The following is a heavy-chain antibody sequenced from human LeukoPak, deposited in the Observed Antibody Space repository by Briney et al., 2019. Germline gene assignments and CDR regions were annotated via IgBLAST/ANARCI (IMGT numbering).Heavy chain of an antibody. CDR1: GGSFSGYY. V-gene: IGHV4-34*01. CDR2: INHSGST. CDR3: ARAGYSSSWYTDY. D-gene: IGHD6-13*01. Sequence: PSETLSLICAVYGGSFSGYYWSWIRQPPGKGLEWIGEINHSGSTNYNPSLRSRVTISVDTSKNQFSLKLSSVTAADTAVYYCARAGYSSSWYTDYWGQGTLVTVSS. J-gene: IGHJ4*02.